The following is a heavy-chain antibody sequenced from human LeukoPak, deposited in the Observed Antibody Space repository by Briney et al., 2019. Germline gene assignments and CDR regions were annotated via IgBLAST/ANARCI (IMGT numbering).Heavy chain of an antibody. D-gene: IGHD4-11*01. V-gene: IGHV3-21*01. CDR2: ISSSSSYI. J-gene: IGHJ4*02. Sequence: GGSLRLSCAASGFTFSSYSMNWVRQAPGKGLEWVSSISSSSSYIYYADSVKGRFTISRDNAKNSLYLQMNSLRAEDTAVYYCARDPSRGLQNFDYWGQGTLVTVSS. CDR1: GFTFSSYS. CDR3: ARDPSRGLQNFDY.